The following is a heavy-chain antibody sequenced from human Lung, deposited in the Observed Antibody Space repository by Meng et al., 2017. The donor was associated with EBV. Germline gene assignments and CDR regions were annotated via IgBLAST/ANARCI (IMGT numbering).Heavy chain of an antibody. CDR2: ISAYNGNT. CDR1: GFIFTSYA. Sequence: QGQRVQSGAEVKKPGASVKVSCEASGFIFTSYAISWVRQAPGQGLQYMGWISAYNGNTNYAQELQGRVTMTTDTSTSTAYMELRSLRFDDTAVYYCARFYCSSTSCPHVLFDYWGQGTLVTVSS. J-gene: IGHJ4*02. V-gene: IGHV1-18*01. CDR3: ARFYCSSTSCPHVLFDY. D-gene: IGHD2-2*01.